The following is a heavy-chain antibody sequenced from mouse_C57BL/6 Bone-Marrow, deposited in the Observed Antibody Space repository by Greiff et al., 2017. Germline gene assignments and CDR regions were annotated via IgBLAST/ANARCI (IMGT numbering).Heavy chain of an antibody. J-gene: IGHJ1*03. CDR3: ARDYGSSYWYFDV. CDR1: GYTFTSYD. D-gene: IGHD1-1*01. CDR2: LYPRDGST. V-gene: IGHV1-85*01. Sequence: QVQLKESGPELVKPGASVKLSCKASGYTFTSYDINWVKQRPGQGLEWIGWLYPRDGSTKYNEKFKGKAPLTVDTSSSTAYMELHSLTSEDSAVYFCARDYGSSYWYFDVWGTGTTVTVSS.